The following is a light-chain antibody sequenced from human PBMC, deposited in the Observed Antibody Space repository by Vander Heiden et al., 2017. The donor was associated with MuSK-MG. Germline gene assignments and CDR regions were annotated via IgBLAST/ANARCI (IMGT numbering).Light chain of an antibody. J-gene: IGKJ1*01. CDR2: GAS. V-gene: IGKV3-15*01. Sequence: ESVMTQSPATLSVSPGERATLSCRASQSIRSNLAWYQHKPGQAPRLLIYGASTRTSGIPGRFSGSGYGTEFTLTIDSLQSEDFAVYYCLKHNGWPPWTFGQGTKVQ. CDR1: QSIRSN. CDR3: LKHNGWPPWT.